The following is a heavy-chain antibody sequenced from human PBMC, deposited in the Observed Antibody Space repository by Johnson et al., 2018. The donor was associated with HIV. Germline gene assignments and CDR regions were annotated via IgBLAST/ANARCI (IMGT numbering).Heavy chain of an antibody. J-gene: IGHJ3*01. Sequence: HVQLVESGGGVVQPGRSLRLSCVASGFTLGSFGMHWVRQAPGKGLEWVAVISYDGTNEYYAESVKARFTISRDNSKNTLYLVMNRLRPEDTAVYYCARVQIAARWSDALHFWGQGTKVTVSS. D-gene: IGHD6-6*01. V-gene: IGHV3-30*03. CDR2: ISYDGTNE. CDR3: ARVQIAARWSDALHF. CDR1: GFTLGSFG.